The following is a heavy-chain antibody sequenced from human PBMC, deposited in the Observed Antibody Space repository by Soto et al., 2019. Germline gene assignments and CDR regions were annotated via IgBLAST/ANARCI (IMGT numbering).Heavy chain of an antibody. J-gene: IGHJ4*02. Sequence: SETLSLTCTVSGGSISSSSYYWGWIRQPPGKGLEWIGSIYYSGSTYYNPSLKSRVTISVDTSKNQFSLKLSSVTAADTAVYYCAKKNPPTYCGGDCYVGIDYWGQGTLVTVSS. CDR1: GGSISSSSYY. CDR3: AKKNPPTYCGGDCYVGIDY. V-gene: IGHV4-39*01. CDR2: IYYSGST. D-gene: IGHD2-21*01.